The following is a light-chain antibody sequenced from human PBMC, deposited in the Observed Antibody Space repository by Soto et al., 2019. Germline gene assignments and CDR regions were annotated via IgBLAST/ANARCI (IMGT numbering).Light chain of an antibody. CDR1: TSDVGGYNY. CDR3: SSYSTITTHLI. V-gene: IGLV2-14*01. CDR2: EVT. Sequence: QSALTQPASVSGSPGQSITISCTGTTSDVGGYNYVSWYQQHPGKAPKLLTYEVTNRPSGVSNRFSRSKSGNTASLTISCLQAEDEADYYCSSYSTITTHLIFGGGTKLTVL. J-gene: IGLJ2*01.